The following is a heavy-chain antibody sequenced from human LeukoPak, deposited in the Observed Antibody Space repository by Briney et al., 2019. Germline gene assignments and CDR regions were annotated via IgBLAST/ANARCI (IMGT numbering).Heavy chain of an antibody. Sequence: PGGSLRLSCAASGFTFSSYAMHWVRQAPGKGLEWVAVISYDGSNKYYADSVKGRFTISRDNSKNTLYLQMNSLTAADTAVYYCARDDVVVPAAIYDYWGQGTLVTVSS. CDR3: ARDDVVVPAAIYDY. CDR2: ISYDGSNK. V-gene: IGHV3-30-3*01. J-gene: IGHJ4*02. CDR1: GFTFSSYA. D-gene: IGHD2-2*02.